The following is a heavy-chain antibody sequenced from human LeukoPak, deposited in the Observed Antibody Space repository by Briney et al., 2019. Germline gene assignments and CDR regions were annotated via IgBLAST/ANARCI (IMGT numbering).Heavy chain of an antibody. Sequence: PGGSLRLSCVASGFTFSSYTMNWVRQAPGKGLEWVSSISSSSSYIYYADSVKGRFTISRDNAKNSLYLQMNSLRAEDTGVYYCARDQDCSSASCYDGPYYFDSWGQGTLVTVSS. J-gene: IGHJ4*02. CDR3: ARDQDCSSASCYDGPYYFDS. CDR1: GFTFSSYT. D-gene: IGHD2-2*01. CDR2: ISSSSSYI. V-gene: IGHV3-21*01.